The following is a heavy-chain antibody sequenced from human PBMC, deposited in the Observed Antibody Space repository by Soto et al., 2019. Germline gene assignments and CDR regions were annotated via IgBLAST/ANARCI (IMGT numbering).Heavy chain of an antibody. J-gene: IGHJ6*02. D-gene: IGHD2-21*02. CDR2: ISGSGDSI. CDR1: GFIFSSCA. CDR3: EKGGGDSLRYGMDV. V-gene: IGHV3-23*01. Sequence: PGGSLILSCSASGFIFSSCAMNRVRQAPGKGLEWVSAISGSGDSIYYADSVKGRFTISRDNSKTTLYLEMDSLRAEDTAVYYCEKGGGDSLRYGMDVWGQGTTDTVSS.